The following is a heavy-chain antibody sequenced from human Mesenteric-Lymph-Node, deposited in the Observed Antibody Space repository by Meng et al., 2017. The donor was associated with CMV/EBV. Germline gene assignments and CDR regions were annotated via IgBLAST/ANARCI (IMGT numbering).Heavy chain of an antibody. CDR1: TFSSYA. CDR3: ARDRGYYYGSGTQEGSDY. CDR2: IIPIFGTA. V-gene: IGHV1-69*01. D-gene: IGHD3-10*01. Sequence: TFSSYAISWVRQAPGQGLEWMGGIIPIFGTANYAQKFQGRVTITADESTSTAYMELSSLRSGDTAVYYCARDRGYYYGSGTQEGSDYWGQGTLVTVSS. J-gene: IGHJ4*02.